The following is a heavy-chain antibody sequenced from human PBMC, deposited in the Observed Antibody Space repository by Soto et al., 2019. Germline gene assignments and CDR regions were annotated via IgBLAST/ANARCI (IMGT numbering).Heavy chain of an antibody. Sequence: QVQLVESGGGVVQPGRSLRLSCAASGFTFSSYGMHWVRQAPGKGLEWVAVISYDGSNKYYADSVKGRFTISRDNSKNTLYLQMNSLRAEDTAVYYCAKGGYITMVRGVIITGAFDYWGQGTLVTVSS. CDR3: AKGGYITMVRGVIITGAFDY. D-gene: IGHD3-10*01. CDR1: GFTFSSYG. V-gene: IGHV3-30*18. J-gene: IGHJ4*02. CDR2: ISYDGSNK.